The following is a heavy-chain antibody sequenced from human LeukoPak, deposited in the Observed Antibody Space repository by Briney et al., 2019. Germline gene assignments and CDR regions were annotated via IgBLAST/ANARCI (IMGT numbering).Heavy chain of an antibody. CDR2: IYYSGST. V-gene: IGHV4-39*07. CDR1: GGSISSSSYY. CDR3: ARGLYYFGY. J-gene: IGHJ4*02. Sequence: SETLSLTCTVSGGSISSSSYYWGWIRQPPGKGLEWIGSIYYSGSTYYNPSLKSRVTISVDTSKNQFSLKLSSVTAADTAVYYCARGLYYFGYWGQGTLVTVSS. D-gene: IGHD2/OR15-2a*01.